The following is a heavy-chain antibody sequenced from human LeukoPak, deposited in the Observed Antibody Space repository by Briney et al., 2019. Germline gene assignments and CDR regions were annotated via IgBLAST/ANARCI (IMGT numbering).Heavy chain of an antibody. Sequence: GASVKVSCKASGYTFTSYYMHWVRQAPGQGLEWMGIINPSGGSTSYAQKFQGRVTMTRDMSTSTVYMELSSLRSEDTAVYYCARDLTQYYGSGGNYFDYWGQGTLVTVSS. J-gene: IGHJ4*02. CDR2: INPSGGST. V-gene: IGHV1-46*01. D-gene: IGHD3-10*01. CDR3: ARDLTQYYGSGGNYFDY. CDR1: GYTFTSYY.